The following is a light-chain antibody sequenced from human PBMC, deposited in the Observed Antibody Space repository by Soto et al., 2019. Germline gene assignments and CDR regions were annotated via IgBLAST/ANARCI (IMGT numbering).Light chain of an antibody. CDR2: EVS. V-gene: IGLV2-14*01. Sequence: QSALTQPASVSGSPGQSITISCTGTSSDVGGYNYVSWYQQHPGKAPNLMIYEVSNRPSGVSNRFSGSKSGNTASLTISGLQAEDEADYYCSSYTSSSIDDVFGTGTKVTVL. CDR1: SSDVGGYNY. CDR3: SSYTSSSIDDV. J-gene: IGLJ1*01.